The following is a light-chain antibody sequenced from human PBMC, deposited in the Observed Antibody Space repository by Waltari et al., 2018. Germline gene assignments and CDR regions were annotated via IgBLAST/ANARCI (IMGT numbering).Light chain of an antibody. CDR2: DAS. V-gene: IGKV1-5*01. Sequence: DIQMTQSPSTLSPSVGDTVTLTCRASQSISDYLAWDQQKPGKAPKLLIYDASTLKNGVPSRFSGSVSGTEFTLTISSLQPDDFATYYCQHYSGFSSRTFGQGTKVDIK. CDR1: QSISDY. CDR3: QHYSGFSSRT. J-gene: IGKJ1*01.